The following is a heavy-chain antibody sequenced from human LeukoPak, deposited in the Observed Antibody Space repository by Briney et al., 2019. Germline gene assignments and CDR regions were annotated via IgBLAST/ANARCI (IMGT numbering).Heavy chain of an antibody. CDR2: SVYRGST. D-gene: IGHD4/OR15-4a*01. CDR1: GGSFSSSSYY. J-gene: IGHJ4*02. V-gene: IGHV4-39*06. CDR3: ARSYGDRGYFDY. Sequence: SETLSLTCIVSGGSFSSSSYYWGWLRQPPGEGLEWIGSSVYRGSTYYNPSLRSRVTISLDTSKNQFPLKLSSVTAADTAVYYCARSYGDRGYFDYWGQGTLVTVSS.